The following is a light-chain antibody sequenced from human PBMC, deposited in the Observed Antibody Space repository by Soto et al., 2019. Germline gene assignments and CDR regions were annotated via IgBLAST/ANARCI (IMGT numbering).Light chain of an antibody. J-gene: IGKJ5*01. V-gene: IGKV1-9*01. Sequence: DTQVTQSPSFLSASVGDRVTITCRASQDTSRSLGWYQQKPGKAPKLLIYAASTLHSGVPSRFSGSGSGTEFTLTISSLQPEDFATYYCQQYENFPITFGQGTRLEIK. CDR2: AAS. CDR1: QDTSRS. CDR3: QQYENFPIT.